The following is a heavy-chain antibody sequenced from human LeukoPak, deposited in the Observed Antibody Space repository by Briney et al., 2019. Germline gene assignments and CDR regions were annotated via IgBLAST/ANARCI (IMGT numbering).Heavy chain of an antibody. V-gene: IGHV5-51*01. D-gene: IGHD6-13*01. CDR2: IYPGDSDT. CDR1: GYSFTSYW. J-gene: IGHJ3*02. CDR3: ARAGASSSWSYDAFDI. Sequence: GEPLKISCKGSGYSFTSYWIGWVRQMPGKGLEWMGIIYPGDSDTRYSPSFQGQVTISADKSISTAYLQWSSLKASDTAMYYCARAGASSSWSYDAFDIWGQGTMVTVSS.